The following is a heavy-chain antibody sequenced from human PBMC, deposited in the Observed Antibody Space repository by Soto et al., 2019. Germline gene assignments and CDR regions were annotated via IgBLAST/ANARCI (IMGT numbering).Heavy chain of an antibody. CDR3: ARDRGSYGMDV. J-gene: IGHJ6*02. CDR1: GDSISGGYY. V-gene: IGHV4-31*03. Sequence: QVQLQESGPGLVKPSQTLSLTCSVSGDSISGGYYWSWIRQHPGKGLEWIGYVSPIGTPYYSPSLSSRGSISMHTSKHQLSLEVRSVSAAATAVYYCARDRGSYGMDVWGQGTTVTVSS. CDR2: VSPIGTP.